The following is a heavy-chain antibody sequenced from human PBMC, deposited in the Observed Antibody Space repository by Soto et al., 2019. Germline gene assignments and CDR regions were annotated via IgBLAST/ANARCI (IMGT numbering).Heavy chain of an antibody. CDR1: GYTFTSYA. V-gene: IGHV1-3*01. CDR3: ARDPLPVTTQEYFQH. CDR2: INAGNGNT. J-gene: IGHJ1*01. D-gene: IGHD4-17*01. Sequence: GASVKVSCKASGYTFTSYAMHRVRQAPGQRLEWMGWINAGNGNTKYSQKFQGRVTITRDTSASTAYMELSSLRSEDTAVYYCARDPLPVTTQEYFQHWGQGTLVTVSS.